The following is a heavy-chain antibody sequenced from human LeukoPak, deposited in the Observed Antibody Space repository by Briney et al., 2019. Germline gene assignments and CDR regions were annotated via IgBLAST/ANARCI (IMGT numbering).Heavy chain of an antibody. Sequence: GGSLRLSCAASEFTFSGFAMSWVRQAPGKGPEWVSTITENGDRSYYTDSVKGRFTISRDISKNTLYLQMNRLRAEDTAVYYCAKGLPVSDFWSGNGYYYGMDVWGQGTTVTVS. V-gene: IGHV3-23*01. J-gene: IGHJ6*02. CDR1: EFTFSGFA. CDR3: AKGLPVSDFWSGNGYYYGMDV. CDR2: ITENGDRS. D-gene: IGHD3-3*01.